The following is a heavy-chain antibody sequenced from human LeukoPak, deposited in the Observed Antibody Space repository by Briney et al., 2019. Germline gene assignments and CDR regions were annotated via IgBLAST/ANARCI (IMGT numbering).Heavy chain of an antibody. V-gene: IGHV1-2*02. CDR3: ARLSQQTFDI. CDR2: ISPNSGGT. CDR1: GYTFSGFY. Sequence: ASLKVSCKPSGYTFSGFYIHWVRQAPGQGLEWMGWISPNSGGTDYAQRFQGRVTMTRDTSTSTVYMELSSLRSDDTAVYYCARLSQQTFDIWGQGTLVTVSS. J-gene: IGHJ3*02.